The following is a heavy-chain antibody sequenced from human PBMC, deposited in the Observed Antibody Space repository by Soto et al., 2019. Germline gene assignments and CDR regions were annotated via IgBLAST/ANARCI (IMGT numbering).Heavy chain of an antibody. CDR3: AKEWQYYSSSGLWYFDL. V-gene: IGHV3-30-3*02. CDR2: ISYDERTK. J-gene: IGHJ2*01. Sequence: QEQLVESGGGVVQPGGSLRLSCSGSGFTFNTHSIHWVRQIPGKGLEWVAVISYDERTKFYADSVKGRFTISRDNSENSVYLEMNFPRPDDTAVYYCAKEWQYYSSSGLWYFDLRGRGALVTVSS. CDR1: GFTFNTHS. D-gene: IGHD6-6*01.